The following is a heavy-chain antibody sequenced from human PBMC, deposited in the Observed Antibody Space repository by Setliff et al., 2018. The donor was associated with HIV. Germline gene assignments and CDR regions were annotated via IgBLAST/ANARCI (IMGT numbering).Heavy chain of an antibody. Sequence: SETLSLTCTVSGDSISSSSYYWGWIRQPPGKGLEWIGSIYYSGSTLYNPSLKSRVTISIDTSKNQFSLKLSFVTAADTAVYYCARGAGDRGDAFDVWGQGTMVTVSS. CDR2: IYYSGST. CDR1: GDSISSSSYY. J-gene: IGHJ3*01. D-gene: IGHD7-27*01. CDR3: ARGAGDRGDAFDV. V-gene: IGHV4-39*07.